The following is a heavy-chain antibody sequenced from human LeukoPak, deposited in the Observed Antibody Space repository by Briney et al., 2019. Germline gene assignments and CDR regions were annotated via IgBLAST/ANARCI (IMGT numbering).Heavy chain of an antibody. J-gene: IGHJ3*02. D-gene: IGHD1-1*01. CDR2: ISAYNGNT. CDR1: GYTFTSYG. Sequence: ASVKVSCKASGYTFTSYGISWVRQAPGQGLEWMGWISAYNGNTNYAQKLQGRVSMTTDTSTSTAYMELRSLRSDDTAVYYCARGSTTGTTDDTFDIWGQGTMVTVSS. V-gene: IGHV1-18*01. CDR3: ARGSTTGTTDDTFDI.